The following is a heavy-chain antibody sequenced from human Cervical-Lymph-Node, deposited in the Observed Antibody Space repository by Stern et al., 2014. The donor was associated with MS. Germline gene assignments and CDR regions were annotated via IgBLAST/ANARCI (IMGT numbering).Heavy chain of an antibody. V-gene: IGHV3-30-3*02. Sequence: QVQLVESGGGVVQPGSSLRLSCAASGFTFGSHAMHWVRQAPGKGLDWVAGISYGGSNQHYADSVKGRFTISRDNSNNTLYLQMNSLRGEDTAVYYCAKPAVARYFDYWGQGTQVTVSS. CDR1: GFTFGSHA. D-gene: IGHD6-19*01. CDR2: ISYGGSNQ. CDR3: AKPAVARYFDY. J-gene: IGHJ4*02.